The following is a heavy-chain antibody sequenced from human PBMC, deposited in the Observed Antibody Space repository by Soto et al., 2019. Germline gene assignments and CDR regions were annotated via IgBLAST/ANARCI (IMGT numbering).Heavy chain of an antibody. D-gene: IGHD2-2*01. CDR3: ARGYCRRTSCPADSYYDMVS. J-gene: IGHJ6*01. CDR2: IYYSGST. V-gene: IGHV4-31*03. Sequence: PSETLSLTCTVSGGSISSGGYYWSWIRQHPGKGLEWIGYIYYSGSTYYNPSLKSRVTISVDTSKNQFSLKLSSVTAADTAVYYCARGYCRRTSCPADSYYDMVSWGHGTTVTGSS. CDR1: GGSISSGGYY.